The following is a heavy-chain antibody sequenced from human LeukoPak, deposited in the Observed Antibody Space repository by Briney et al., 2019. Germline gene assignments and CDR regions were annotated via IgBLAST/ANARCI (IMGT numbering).Heavy chain of an antibody. J-gene: IGHJ4*02. CDR2: IYNNGDT. D-gene: IGHD6-13*01. CDR3: AREAATAAHLHY. CDR1: GASISGYY. Sequence: PSETLSLTCTVSGASISGYYWSWIRQPAGKGLEWIGRIYNNGDTKYNPSLKSRVTMSVDTSKNQLSLKLSSVTAADTAVYFCAREAATAAHLHYWGQGTLVTVSS. V-gene: IGHV4-4*07.